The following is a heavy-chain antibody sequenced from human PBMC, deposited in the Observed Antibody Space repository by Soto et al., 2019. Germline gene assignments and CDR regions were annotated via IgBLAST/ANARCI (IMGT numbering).Heavy chain of an antibody. CDR1: GGSISSYY. J-gene: IGHJ4*02. Sequence: SETLSLTCTVSGGSISSYYWSWIRQPPGKGLEWIGYIYYSGSTNYNPSLKSRVTISIDTSKNQFSLKLSSVTATDTAVYYCARQRTTVVTQAYFDHWGQGALVTVSS. D-gene: IGHD2-21*02. V-gene: IGHV4-59*08. CDR3: ARQRTTVVTQAYFDH. CDR2: IYYSGST.